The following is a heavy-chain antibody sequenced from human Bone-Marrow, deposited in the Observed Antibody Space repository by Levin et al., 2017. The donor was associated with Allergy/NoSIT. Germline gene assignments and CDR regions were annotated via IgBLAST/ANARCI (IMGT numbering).Heavy chain of an antibody. D-gene: IGHD6-25*01. CDR1: GFTFSSYG. V-gene: IGHV3-30*18. J-gene: IGHJ5*02. CDR3: AKDKYSSDIVNWFDP. CDR2: ISYDGSNK. Sequence: HGESLKISCAASGFTFSSYGMHWVRQAPGKGLEWVAVISYDGSNKYYTDSVKGRFTISRDNSKNTLYLQMNSLRAEDTAVYYCAKDKYSSDIVNWFDPWGQGTLVTVSS.